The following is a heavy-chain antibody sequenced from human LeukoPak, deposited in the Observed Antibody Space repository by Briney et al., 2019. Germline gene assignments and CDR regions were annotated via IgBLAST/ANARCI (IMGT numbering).Heavy chain of an antibody. V-gene: IGHV3-48*03. J-gene: IGHJ4*02. CDR2: ISSSGSTI. Sequence: PGGSLRLSCAASGFTFSSYEMNWVRQAPGKGLEWVSYISSSGSTIYYADSVKGRFTISRDNAKNSLYLQMNSLRAEDTAVYYCARAAGFYDSSGYLNFDYWGQGTLVTASS. CDR3: ARAAGFYDSSGYLNFDY. D-gene: IGHD3-22*01. CDR1: GFTFSSYE.